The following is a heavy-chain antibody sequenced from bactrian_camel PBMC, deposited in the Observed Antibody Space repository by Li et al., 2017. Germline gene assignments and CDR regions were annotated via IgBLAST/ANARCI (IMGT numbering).Heavy chain of an antibody. V-gene: IGHV3S26*01. Sequence: HVQLVESGGGSVQAGGSLRLSCAASGYSYGSDCMGWVRQAPGKAREGIAHIFRDGGTTYASSVEGRFTISKDNAKNTLYLQMVSLKPDDTGMYYCAAYRGRLGGSWCPPSPSGYNYWGQGTQVTVS. J-gene: IGHJ4*01. CDR3: AAYRGRLGGSWCPPSPSGYNY. CDR2: IFRDGGT. CDR1: GYSYGSDC. D-gene: IGHD2*01.